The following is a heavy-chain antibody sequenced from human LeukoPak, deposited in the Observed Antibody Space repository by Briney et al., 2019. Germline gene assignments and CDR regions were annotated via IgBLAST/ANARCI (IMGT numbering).Heavy chain of an antibody. Sequence: ASVKVSCKASGYTFTSYDINWVRQATGQGLEWMGWMSPNSGNTGYAQKFQGRVTMTRNTSISTAYMELSSLRSEDTAVYYCATNRRIRIVEGRYNWFDPWGQGTLVTVSS. J-gene: IGHJ5*02. CDR2: MSPNSGNT. CDR1: GYTFTSYD. V-gene: IGHV1-8*01. CDR3: ATNRRIRIVEGRYNWFDP. D-gene: IGHD1-26*01.